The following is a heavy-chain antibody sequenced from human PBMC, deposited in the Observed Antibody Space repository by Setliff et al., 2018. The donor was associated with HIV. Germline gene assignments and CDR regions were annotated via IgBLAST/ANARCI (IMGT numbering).Heavy chain of an antibody. D-gene: IGHD2-21*01. V-gene: IGHV3-15*01. J-gene: IGHJ4*02. CDR2: IKSKTDGETE. CDR3: TTGTRLVD. Sequence: GGSLRLSCAASGFTFTNAWMSWVRQAPGEGLEWVGRIKSKTDGETEDYAAPVKGRFTISRDDSRSTLYLQMNSLKIEDTAVYYCTTGTRLVDWGQGALVTVSS. CDR1: GFTFTNAW.